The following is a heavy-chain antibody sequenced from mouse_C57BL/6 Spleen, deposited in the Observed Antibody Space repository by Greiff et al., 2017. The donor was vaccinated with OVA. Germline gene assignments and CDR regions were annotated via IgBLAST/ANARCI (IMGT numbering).Heavy chain of an antibody. CDR3: TIYYDYTWFAY. V-gene: IGHV1-15*01. CDR2: IDPETGGT. Sequence: VQGVESGAELVRPGASVTLSCKASGYTFTDYEMHWVKQTPVHGLEWIGAIDPETGGTAYNQKFKGKAILTADKSSSTAYMELRSLTSEDSAVYYCTIYYDYTWFAYWGQGTLVTVSA. CDR1: GYTFTDYE. J-gene: IGHJ3*01. D-gene: IGHD2-4*01.